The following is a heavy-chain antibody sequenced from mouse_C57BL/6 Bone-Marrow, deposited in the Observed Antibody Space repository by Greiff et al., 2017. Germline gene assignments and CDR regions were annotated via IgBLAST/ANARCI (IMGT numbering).Heavy chain of an antibody. CDR1: GYTFTSYW. D-gene: IGHD2-4*01. CDR3: ARGGYYDAMDY. J-gene: IGHJ4*01. CDR2: IYPGSGST. V-gene: IGHV1-55*01. Sequence: QVQLQQPGAELVKPGASVKMSCKASGYTFTSYWITWVKQRPGQGLEWIGDIYPGSGSTNYNEKFKSKATLTVDTSSSTADMQLSSLTSEDSAVYYCARGGYYDAMDYWGQGTSVTVSS.